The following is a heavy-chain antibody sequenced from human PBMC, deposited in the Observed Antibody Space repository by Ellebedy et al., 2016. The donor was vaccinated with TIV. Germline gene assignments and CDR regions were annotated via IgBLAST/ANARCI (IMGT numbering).Heavy chain of an antibody. D-gene: IGHD2-2*02. J-gene: IGHJ4*02. CDR3: AKTSPFCSGSTSCYISH. CDR2: ISGSGGST. Sequence: GGSLRLXCAASGFTFSSYAMSWVRQAPGKGLEWVSAISGSGGSTYYADSVKGRFTISRDNSKNTLYLQMNSLRAEDTAVYYCAKTSPFCSGSTSCYISHWGQGTLVTVSS. CDR1: GFTFSSYA. V-gene: IGHV3-23*01.